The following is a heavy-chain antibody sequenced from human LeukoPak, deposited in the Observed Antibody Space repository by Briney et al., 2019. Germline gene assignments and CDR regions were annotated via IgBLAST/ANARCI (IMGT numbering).Heavy chain of an antibody. V-gene: IGHV3-21*01. CDR2: ISSSSSYI. CDR1: GFTFSSCS. CDR3: ARVLGYSGYDLVDY. D-gene: IGHD5-12*01. J-gene: IGHJ4*02. Sequence: GGSLRLSCAASGFTFSSCSMNWVRQAPGKGLEWVSSISSSSSYIYYADSVKGRFTISRDNAKNSLYLQMNSLRAEDTAVYYCARVLGYSGYDLVDYWGQGTLVTVSS.